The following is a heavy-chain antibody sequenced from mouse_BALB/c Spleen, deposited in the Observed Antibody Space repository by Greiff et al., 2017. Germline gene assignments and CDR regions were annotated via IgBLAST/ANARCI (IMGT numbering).Heavy chain of an antibody. CDR2: IDPETGGT. J-gene: IGHJ3*01. D-gene: IGHD2-14*01. CDR1: GYTFTDYE. V-gene: IGHV1-15*01. Sequence: VKLQQSGAELVRPGASVTLSCKASGYTFTDYEMHWVKQTPVHGLEWIGAIDPETGGTAYNQKFKGKATLTADKSSSTAYMELRSLTSEDSAVYYCTRGGYRYWFAYWGQGTLVTVSA. CDR3: TRGGYRYWFAY.